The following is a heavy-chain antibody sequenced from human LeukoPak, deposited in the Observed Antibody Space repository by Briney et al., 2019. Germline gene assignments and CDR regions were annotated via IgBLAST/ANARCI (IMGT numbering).Heavy chain of an antibody. CDR2: ITSAGRAI. CDR3: ASDIVATSGDF. J-gene: IGHJ4*02. V-gene: IGHV3-11*01. D-gene: IGHD5-12*01. CDR1: GFTFSDFY. Sequence: PGGSLRLSCAASGFTFSDFYMSWIRQAPGKGLEWVSYITSAGRAIYYADSVQGRFTISRDNARNSLYLQMNGLRAEDTAVYDCASDIVATSGDFWGQGTLVTVSS.